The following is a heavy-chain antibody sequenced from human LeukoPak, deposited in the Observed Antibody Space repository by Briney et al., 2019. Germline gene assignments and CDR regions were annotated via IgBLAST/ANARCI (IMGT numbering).Heavy chain of an antibody. CDR2: IYHSGST. Sequence: SETLSLTCTVSGGSISSGGYYWSWIRQPPGKGLEWIGYIYHSGSTYYNPSLKSRVTISVDRSKNQFSLKLSSVTAADTAVYYCARGARELLWFGESLNWFDPWGQGTLVTVSS. V-gene: IGHV4-30-2*01. D-gene: IGHD3-10*01. J-gene: IGHJ5*02. CDR3: ARGARELLWFGESLNWFDP. CDR1: GGSISSGGYY.